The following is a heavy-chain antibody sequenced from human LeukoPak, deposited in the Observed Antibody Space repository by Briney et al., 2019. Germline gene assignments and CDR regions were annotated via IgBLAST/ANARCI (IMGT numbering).Heavy chain of an antibody. D-gene: IGHD2-2*01. CDR3: AHCSTTSQEDY. V-gene: IGHV3-23*01. CDR2: ISGSGGST. J-gene: IGHJ4*02. Sequence: GGSLRLSCAASGFTFTSYAMSWVRQAPGKGLEWVSAISGSGGSTYYADSVKGRFTISRDNSKNTLYLQMNSLRAEDMAVYYCAHCSTTSQEDYWGQGTLVTVSS. CDR1: GFTFTSYA.